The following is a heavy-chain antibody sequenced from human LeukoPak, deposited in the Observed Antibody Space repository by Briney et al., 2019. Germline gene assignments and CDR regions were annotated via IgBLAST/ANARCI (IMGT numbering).Heavy chain of an antibody. CDR3: ARDYAGYSSRFGYYYYMDV. J-gene: IGHJ6*03. D-gene: IGHD5-18*01. CDR1: GFTFSSYW. Sequence: GSLRLSCAASGFTFSSYWMHRVRQAPGKGLVWVSRINSDGSSTSYADSVKGRFTISRDNAKNTLYRQMNSLRAEDTAVYYCARDYAGYSSRFGYYYYMDVWGKGTTVTVSS. V-gene: IGHV3-74*01. CDR2: INSDGSST.